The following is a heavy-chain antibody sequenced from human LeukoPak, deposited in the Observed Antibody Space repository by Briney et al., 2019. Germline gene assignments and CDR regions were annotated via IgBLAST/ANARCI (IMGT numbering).Heavy chain of an antibody. J-gene: IGHJ4*02. CDR2: ISSNGGST. CDR3: AKDLDGSYLFDY. CDR1: GFTFSSYA. Sequence: GGSLRLSCAASGFTFSSYAMHWVRQAPGKGLEYVSAISSNGGSTYYANSEKGRFTISRDNSKNTLYLQMNSLRAEDTAVYYCAKDLDGSYLFDYWGQGTLVTVSS. V-gene: IGHV3-64*01. D-gene: IGHD1-26*01.